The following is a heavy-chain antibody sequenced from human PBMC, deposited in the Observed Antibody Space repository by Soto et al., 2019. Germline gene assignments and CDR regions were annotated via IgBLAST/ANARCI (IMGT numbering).Heavy chain of an antibody. J-gene: IGHJ4*02. Sequence: PSETLSLTCTVSGGSTSSSSYYWGWIRQPPGKGLEWIGSIYYSGSTYYNPSLKSRVTISVDTSKNQFSLKLSSVTAADTAVYYCARGRGEDGYYDSSGYTYFDYWGQGTLVTVSS. V-gene: IGHV4-39*01. CDR2: IYYSGST. D-gene: IGHD3-22*01. CDR1: GGSTSSSSYY. CDR3: ARGRGEDGYYDSSGYTYFDY.